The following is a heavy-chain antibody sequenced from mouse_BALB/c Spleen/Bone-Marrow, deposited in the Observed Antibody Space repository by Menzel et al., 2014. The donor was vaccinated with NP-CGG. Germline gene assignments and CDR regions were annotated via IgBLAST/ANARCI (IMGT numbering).Heavy chain of an antibody. D-gene: IGHD4-1*01. CDR3: ARRDWDGGYYFDY. Sequence: LVKTGASVKISCKASGYSFTGYYMHWVKLSHGKSLEWIGYISCYNGATSYNQKFKGKATFTVDTSSSTAYMQFNSLTSEDSAVYYCARRDWDGGYYFDYWGQGTALTVSS. CDR2: ISCYNGAT. CDR1: GYSFTGYY. V-gene: IGHV1S34*01. J-gene: IGHJ2*01.